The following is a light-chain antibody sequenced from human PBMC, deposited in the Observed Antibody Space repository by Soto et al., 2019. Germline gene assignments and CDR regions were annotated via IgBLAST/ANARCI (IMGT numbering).Light chain of an antibody. CDR3: HQRYSWPLP. Sequence: EIVLTQSPATLSLSPGERATLSCRASQRVNNYLAWYQHKPGQTPRLLIYDASKRATGIPARFSGSGSGTDFTLTISSLEPEDFAVYYCHQRYSWPLPFGGGTKVEI. CDR1: QRVNNY. J-gene: IGKJ4*01. V-gene: IGKV3-11*01. CDR2: DAS.